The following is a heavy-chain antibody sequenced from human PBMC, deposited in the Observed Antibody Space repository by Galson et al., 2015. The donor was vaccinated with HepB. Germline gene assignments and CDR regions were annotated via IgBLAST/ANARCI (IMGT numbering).Heavy chain of an antibody. CDR3: ARDRYGWYLDY. D-gene: IGHD3-16*02. Sequence: SLRLSCAASGFTFSDYGMHWVRQAPGKGLEWVAVIWFDGTNKYYADSVKGRFTISRDNSKNTLYLQMNSLRAEDTALYYCARDRYGWYLDYWGQGTLVTVSS. CDR1: GFTFSDYG. V-gene: IGHV3-33*08. CDR2: IWFDGTNK. J-gene: IGHJ4*02.